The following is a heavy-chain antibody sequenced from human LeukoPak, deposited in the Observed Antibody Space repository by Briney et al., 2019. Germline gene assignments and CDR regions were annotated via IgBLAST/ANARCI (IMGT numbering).Heavy chain of an antibody. CDR1: GGTFSSYA. CDR2: IIPIFGTA. J-gene: IGHJ4*02. Sequence: ASVKVSCKASGGTFSSYAISWVRQAPGQGLEWMGGIIPIFGTANYAQKFQGRVTITADESTSTAYMELSSLRPEDTAVYYCATLASLDGGYWGQGTLVTVSS. CDR3: ATLASLDGGY. V-gene: IGHV1-69*01. D-gene: IGHD3-16*01.